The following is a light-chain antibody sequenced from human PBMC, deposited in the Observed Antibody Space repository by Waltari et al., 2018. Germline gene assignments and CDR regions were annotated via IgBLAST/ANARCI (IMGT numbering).Light chain of an antibody. CDR3: HQSYSTPT. CDR2: AAS. J-gene: IGKJ3*01. V-gene: IGKV1-39*01. Sequence: DIQMTQSPSSLSASVGDRVTITCRASQNIGSSLNWYQHKPGKAPNLLIYAASRLQSGVPSRFSGSGSESGTDFTLTISSLHPEDFAIYYCHQSYSTPTFGPGTKVDIK. CDR1: QNIGSS.